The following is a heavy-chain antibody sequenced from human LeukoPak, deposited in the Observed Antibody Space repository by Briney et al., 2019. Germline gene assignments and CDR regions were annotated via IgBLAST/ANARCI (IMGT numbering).Heavy chain of an antibody. CDR1: GFTFSSYW. CDR3: ARDGAGRGIAARQDHYYYYMDV. V-gene: IGHV3-7*01. D-gene: IGHD6-6*01. J-gene: IGHJ6*03. Sequence: GGSLRLSCAASGFTFSSYWMSWVRQAPGKGLEWVANIKQDGSEKYYVDSVKGRFTISRDNAKNSLYLQMNSLRAEDTAVYYCARDGAGRGIAARQDHYYYYMDVWGKGTTVTVSS. CDR2: IKQDGSEK.